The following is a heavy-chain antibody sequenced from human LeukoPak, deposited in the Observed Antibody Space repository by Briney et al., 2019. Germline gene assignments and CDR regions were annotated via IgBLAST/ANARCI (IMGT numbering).Heavy chain of an antibody. CDR1: GFTFSTYW. J-gene: IGHJ4*02. V-gene: IGHV3-74*01. Sequence: GGSLRLSCAASGFTFSTYWMHWVRQAPGKGLVWVSRINSDGSSTSYADSVKGRFTISRDNAKNTLYLQMNSLRAEDTAVYYCARAGLYSGSYLAYWGQGTLVTVSS. CDR3: ARAGLYSGSYLAY. D-gene: IGHD1-26*01. CDR2: INSDGSST.